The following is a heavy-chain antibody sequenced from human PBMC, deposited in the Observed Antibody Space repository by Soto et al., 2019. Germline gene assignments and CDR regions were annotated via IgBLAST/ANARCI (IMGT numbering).Heavy chain of an antibody. Sequence: EVQLLESGGGLVQPGGSLRLSCAASGFTFSTYAMSWVRQAPGKGLEWVSGMSGSGGSTYYADSVKGRFTIASEESKNPLYLQMNSLRAEDTAVYYCMNLYSYGSGSYYKWGQGTLVTVSS. CDR1: GFTFSTYA. CDR2: MSGSGGST. V-gene: IGHV3-23*01. CDR3: MNLYSYGSGSYYK. D-gene: IGHD3-10*01. J-gene: IGHJ4*02.